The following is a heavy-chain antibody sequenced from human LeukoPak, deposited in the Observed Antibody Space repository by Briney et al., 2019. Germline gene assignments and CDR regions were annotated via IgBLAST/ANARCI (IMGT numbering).Heavy chain of an antibody. CDR2: IYSSGST. D-gene: IGHD6-19*01. V-gene: IGHV4-4*07. Sequence: SETLSLTCTVSGGSISSYYWSWILQPAGKGLEWIGRIYSSGSTNYNPSLKSRVTMSLDMSKNQFSLKLSSATAADTAMYYCARDGMAGGWGQGILVTVSS. J-gene: IGHJ4*02. CDR1: GGSISSYY. CDR3: ARDGMAGG.